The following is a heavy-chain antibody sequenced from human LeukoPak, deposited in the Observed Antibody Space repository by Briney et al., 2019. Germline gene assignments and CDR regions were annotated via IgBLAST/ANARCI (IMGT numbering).Heavy chain of an antibody. V-gene: IGHV3-53*01. D-gene: IGHD2-2*02. CDR1: GLSLSVNY. CDR3: ARYTFRAVDI. J-gene: IGHJ3*02. Sequence: GGSLRLSCAASGLSLSVNYMTWVRQSPGKGLEWLSNIYRDGNTYYSESVNGRFSISRHDYKHTLYLEMNSLRAEDTALYYCARYTFRAVDIWGQGSMVTVSS. CDR2: IYRDGNT.